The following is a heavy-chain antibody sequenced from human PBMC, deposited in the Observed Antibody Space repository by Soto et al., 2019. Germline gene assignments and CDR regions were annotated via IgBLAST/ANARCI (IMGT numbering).Heavy chain of an antibody. D-gene: IGHD5-18*01. Sequence: GESLKISCKASGYSFTNYWIGWARQMPGKGLEWMGIIYPGDSESRYTPSFQGQVTISADKSISTAYLQWSSLEASDTAMYYCARRRDSYGDSWGQGTLVTVSS. CDR3: ARRRDSYGDS. V-gene: IGHV5-51*01. CDR1: GYSFTNYW. CDR2: IYPGDSES. J-gene: IGHJ4*02.